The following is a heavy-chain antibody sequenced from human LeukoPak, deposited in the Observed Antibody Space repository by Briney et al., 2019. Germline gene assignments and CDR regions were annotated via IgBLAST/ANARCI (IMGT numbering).Heavy chain of an antibody. CDR2: IIPIFGTA. V-gene: IGHV1-69*13. CDR1: GGTFSSYA. Sequence: SVMVSCKASGGTFSSYAICWVRQAPGQWFEWMGGIIPIFGTANYAQKFQGRVTITADESTSTAYMELSSLRSEDTAVYYCAHDAGDYFDYWGQGTLVTVSS. CDR3: AHDAGDYFDY. D-gene: IGHD1-26*01. J-gene: IGHJ4*02.